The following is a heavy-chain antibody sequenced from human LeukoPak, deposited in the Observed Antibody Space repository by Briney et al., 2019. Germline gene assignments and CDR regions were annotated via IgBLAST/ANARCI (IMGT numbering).Heavy chain of an antibody. D-gene: IGHD3-16*01. J-gene: IGHJ4*02. Sequence: ASVKVSCKASGYTFSHYGITWVRQAPGQGLAWMGWINTYNGDTKCAQKLQGRVTMTTDTSTSTAFMELRSLRSDDSAVYYCARGIRSPLFDYWGLGTLVTVSP. CDR2: INTYNGDT. V-gene: IGHV1-18*01. CDR1: GYTFSHYG. CDR3: ARGIRSPLFDY.